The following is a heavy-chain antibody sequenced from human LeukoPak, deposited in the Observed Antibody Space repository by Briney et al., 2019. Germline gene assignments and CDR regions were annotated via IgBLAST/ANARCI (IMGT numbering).Heavy chain of an antibody. J-gene: IGHJ3*02. CDR3: ARAKRRSPHDAFDI. CDR1: GFTVSSNY. V-gene: IGHV3-30-3*01. Sequence: GGSLRLSCAASGFTVSSNYMSWVRQAPGKGLEWVAVISYDGSNKYYADSVKGRFTISRDNSKNTLYLQMNSLRAEDTVVYYCARAKRRSPHDAFDIWGQGTMVTVSS. CDR2: ISYDGSNK. D-gene: IGHD4-17*01.